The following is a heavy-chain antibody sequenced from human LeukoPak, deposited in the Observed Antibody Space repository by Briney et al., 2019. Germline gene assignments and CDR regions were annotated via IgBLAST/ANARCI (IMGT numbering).Heavy chain of an antibody. Sequence: PSETLSLTCTVSGGSISSSSYYWGWIRQPPGKGLEWIGSIYYSGSTYYNPSLKSRVTISVDTSKNQFSLNLSSVTAADTAVYYCARDYSGGSFDYWGQGTLVTVSS. V-gene: IGHV4-39*07. J-gene: IGHJ4*02. D-gene: IGHD4-23*01. CDR3: ARDYSGGSFDY. CDR1: GGSISSSSYY. CDR2: IYYSGST.